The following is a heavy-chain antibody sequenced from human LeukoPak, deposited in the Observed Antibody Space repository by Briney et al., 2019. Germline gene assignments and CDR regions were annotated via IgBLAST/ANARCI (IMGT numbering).Heavy chain of an antibody. CDR2: IKQDGNEK. CDR3: ARGKGYADYI. CDR1: GLSFGSYW. D-gene: IGHD4-17*01. V-gene: IGHV3-7*05. J-gene: IGHJ4*02. Sequence: GGSRRLACATAGLSFGSYWMSWDRQAPDKGPEWQANIKQDGNEKYYVDSVRGRFTISRDNAKSSLFLQMNSLRAEDTAVYYCARGKGYADYIGGLGTLVTVSS.